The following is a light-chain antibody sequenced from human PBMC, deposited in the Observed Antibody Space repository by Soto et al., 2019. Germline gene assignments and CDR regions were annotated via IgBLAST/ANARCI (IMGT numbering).Light chain of an antibody. J-gene: IGKJ1*01. CDR2: GAS. CDR3: QQSHSAWT. CDR1: QSFSSF. V-gene: IGKV1-39*01. Sequence: IQIPQFHPPWFDSFGDGVPFICRPSQSFSSFLNWYQQKPGKAPKVLIYGASSLQTGVPSRFSGSGSGTDFTLTISSLQPEDSATYYCQQSHSAWTFGQGTKVEI.